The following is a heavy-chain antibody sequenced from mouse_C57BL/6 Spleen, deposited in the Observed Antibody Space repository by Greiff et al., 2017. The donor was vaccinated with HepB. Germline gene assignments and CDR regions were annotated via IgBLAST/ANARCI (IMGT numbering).Heavy chain of an antibody. J-gene: IGHJ4*01. CDR1: GYTFTDYE. CDR3: TRKHYAMDY. V-gene: IGHV1-15*01. Sequence: QVQLQQSGAELVRPGASVTLSCKASGYTFTDYEMHWVKQTPVHGLEWIGAIDPETGGTAYNQKFKGKAILTADKSSSTAYMELRGLTSEDSAVYYCTRKHYAMDYWGQGTSVTVSS. CDR2: IDPETGGT.